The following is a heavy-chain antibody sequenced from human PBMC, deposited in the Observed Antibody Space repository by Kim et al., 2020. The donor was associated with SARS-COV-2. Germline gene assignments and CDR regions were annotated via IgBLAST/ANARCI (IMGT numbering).Heavy chain of an antibody. J-gene: IGHJ6*02. CDR1: GFNFSNFA. V-gene: IGHV3-23*01. D-gene: IGHD3-3*01. Sequence: GGSLRLSCVASGFNFSNFAMTWVRQAPGKGLEWVSALSGNGRSPYYADSVKGRFTISRDNAKNTLYLEMNTLRVEDTALYYCAKVKDAGYYYGMDVWGQGTTATVSS. CDR3: AKVKDAGYYYGMDV. CDR2: LSGNGRSP.